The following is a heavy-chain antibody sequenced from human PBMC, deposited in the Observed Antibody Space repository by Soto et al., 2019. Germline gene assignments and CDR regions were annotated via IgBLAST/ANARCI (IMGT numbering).Heavy chain of an antibody. CDR2: IIPIFGTA. CDR1: GGTFSSYA. D-gene: IGHD3-22*01. Sequence: GASVKVSCKASGGTFSSYAISWVRQAPGQGLEWMGGIIPIFGTANYAQKFQGRVTITANESTSTAYMELSSLRSEDTAVYYCAGRDSSGYITTWGQGTMVTVSS. CDR3: AGRDSSGYITT. V-gene: IGHV1-69*13. J-gene: IGHJ3*01.